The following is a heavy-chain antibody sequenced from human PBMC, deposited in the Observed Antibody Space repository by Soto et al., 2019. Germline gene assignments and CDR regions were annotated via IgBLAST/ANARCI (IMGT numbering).Heavy chain of an antibody. V-gene: IGHV3-74*01. Sequence: GGSLRLSCAASGFTFSSYWMHWVRQAPGKGLVWVSRINSDGSSTSYADSVKGRFTISRDNAKNTLYLQMNSLRAEDTAVYYCLGEGATTGDGDFDIWGQGTMVTVSS. CDR2: INSDGSST. D-gene: IGHD1-26*01. J-gene: IGHJ3*02. CDR3: LGEGATTGDGDFDI. CDR1: GFTFSSYW.